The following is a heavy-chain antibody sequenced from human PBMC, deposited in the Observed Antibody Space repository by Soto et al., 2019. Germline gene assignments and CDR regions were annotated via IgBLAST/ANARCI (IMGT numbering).Heavy chain of an antibody. CDR2: INHSGST. D-gene: IGHD4-17*01. Sequence: SETLSLTCAVYGGSFSGYYWSWIRQPPGKGLEWIGEINHSGSTNYNPSLKSRVTISVDTSKNQFSLKLSSVTAADTAVYYCARGRRKRPYGDYVHYFDYWGQGTLVTVSS. CDR1: GGSFSGYY. V-gene: IGHV4-34*01. J-gene: IGHJ4*02. CDR3: ARGRRKRPYGDYVHYFDY.